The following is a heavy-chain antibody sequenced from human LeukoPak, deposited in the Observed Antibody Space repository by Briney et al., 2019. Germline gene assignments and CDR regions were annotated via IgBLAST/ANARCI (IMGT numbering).Heavy chain of an antibody. Sequence: PSGTLSLTCTVSGGSISSYYWSWIRQPPGKGLEWIGYIYYSGSTNYNPSLKSRVTISVDTSKNQFSLKLSSVTAADTAVYYCARAGTYYDYVWGPPHWFDPWGQGTLVTVSS. CDR3: ARAGTYYDYVWGPPHWFDP. CDR2: IYYSGST. V-gene: IGHV4-59*01. J-gene: IGHJ5*02. D-gene: IGHD3-16*01. CDR1: GGSISSYY.